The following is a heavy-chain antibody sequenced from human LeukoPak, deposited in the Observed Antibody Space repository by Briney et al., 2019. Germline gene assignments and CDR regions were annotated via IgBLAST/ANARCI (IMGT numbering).Heavy chain of an antibody. CDR1: GFTFDDYG. J-gene: IGHJ6*03. CDR3: ARVGQYSSSWSYTGGYYYTDV. CDR2: INWNGGST. Sequence: GGSLRLSCAASGFTFDDYGMSWVRQAPGKGLEWVSGINWNGGSTGYADSVKGRFTISRDNAKNSLYLQMNSLRAEDTALYYCARVGQYSSSWSYTGGYYYTDVWGKGTTVTVSS. D-gene: IGHD6-13*01. V-gene: IGHV3-20*04.